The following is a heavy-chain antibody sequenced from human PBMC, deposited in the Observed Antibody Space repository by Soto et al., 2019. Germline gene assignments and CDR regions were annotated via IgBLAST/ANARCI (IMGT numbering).Heavy chain of an antibody. D-gene: IGHD3-9*01. Sequence: ASVKVSCKASGYTFTSYGISWVRQAPGQGLEWMGWISAYSGNTNYAQKLQGRVTMTTDTSTSTAYMELRSLRSDDTAVYYCARDLVGYYDILPGPWLLDYRGQGTLVTRSS. V-gene: IGHV1-18*01. J-gene: IGHJ4*02. CDR1: GYTFTSYG. CDR2: ISAYSGNT. CDR3: ARDLVGYYDILPGPWLLDY.